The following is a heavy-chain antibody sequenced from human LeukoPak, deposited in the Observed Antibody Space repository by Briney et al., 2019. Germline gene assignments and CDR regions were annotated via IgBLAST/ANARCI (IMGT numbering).Heavy chain of an antibody. CDR3: ARGRRYSSSWTYYYYYYYMDV. J-gene: IGHJ6*03. CDR2: IHYTGST. D-gene: IGHD6-13*01. Sequence: SETLSLTCSVSGGSINSYYWSWIRQPPGKGLECIGYIHYTGSTNYNPSLKSRVTISVDTSKNQFSLKLTSVTAADTAVYYCARGRRYSSSWTYYYYYYYMDVWGKGTTVTVSS. V-gene: IGHV4-59*01. CDR1: GGSINSYY.